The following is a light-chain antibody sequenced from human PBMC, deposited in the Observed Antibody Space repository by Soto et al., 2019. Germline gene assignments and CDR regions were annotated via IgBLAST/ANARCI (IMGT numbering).Light chain of an antibody. CDR2: EVN. V-gene: IGLV2-14*01. CDR1: SXDVGYHNY. CDR3: SSCTSSNTLLYV. J-gene: IGLJ1*01. Sequence: QSALTQPASVSGSPGQSITISCTGNSXDVGYHNYVSWYRQHPGKAPRLMIYEVNNRPSGVSNRFSGSKSGNTASLTISGLQAEDEADYYCSSCTSSNTLLYVFGTGTKVTVL.